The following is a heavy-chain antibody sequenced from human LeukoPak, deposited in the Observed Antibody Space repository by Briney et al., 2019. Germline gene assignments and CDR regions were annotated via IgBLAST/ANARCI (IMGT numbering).Heavy chain of an antibody. Sequence: PSQTLSLTCTVSGGSISSGSYYWSWIRQPAGKGLEWIGRIYTSGSTNYNPSLKSRVTISVDTSKNQFSLKLSSVTAADTAVYYCARTEEIFGVVISYYFDYWGQGTLVTVSS. V-gene: IGHV4-61*02. CDR3: ARTEEIFGVVISYYFDY. D-gene: IGHD3-3*01. J-gene: IGHJ4*02. CDR2: IYTSGST. CDR1: GGSISSGSYY.